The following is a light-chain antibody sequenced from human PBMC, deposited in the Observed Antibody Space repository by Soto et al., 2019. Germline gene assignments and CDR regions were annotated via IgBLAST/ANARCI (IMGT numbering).Light chain of an antibody. CDR3: QQYASSPKT. CDR1: QSVSSSY. Sequence: EIVLTQSPGTLSLSPGERATLSCRASQSVSSSYLAWYQQKPGQAPRLLIYGASSRATGFPDRFSGSGSGTDFTLTISRLEPEDFAVYYCQQYASSPKTFGQGTKLEIK. J-gene: IGKJ2*01. CDR2: GAS. V-gene: IGKV3-20*01.